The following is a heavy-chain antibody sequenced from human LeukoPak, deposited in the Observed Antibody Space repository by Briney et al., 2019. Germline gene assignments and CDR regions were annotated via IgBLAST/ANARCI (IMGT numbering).Heavy chain of an antibody. CDR3: ARRSAYYDSSGDAFDI. D-gene: IGHD3-22*01. CDR1: GYSISSGYY. V-gene: IGHV4-38-2*02. J-gene: IGHJ3*02. CDR2: IYHSGST. Sequence: SETLSLTCTVSGYSISSGYYWGWIRQPPGKGLEWIGSIYHSGSTYYNPSLKSRVTISVDTSKNQFSLKLSSVTAADTAVYYCARRSAYYDSSGDAFDIWGQGTIVTVSS.